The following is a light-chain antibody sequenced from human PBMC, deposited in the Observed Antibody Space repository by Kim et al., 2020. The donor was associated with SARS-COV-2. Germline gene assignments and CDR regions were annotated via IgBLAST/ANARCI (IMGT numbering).Light chain of an antibody. J-gene: IGKJ2*03. CDR1: EAMTSY. CDR3: QQSYGPPYS. V-gene: IGKV1-39*01. Sequence: DIQMTQSPSSLSASVGDRVTITCRASEAMTSYSNWYQQKPGKAPKLLIYAASTLQSGVPSRFSGSGSGTDFTLTISGLQPEDSATYYCQQSYGPPYSFGQGTKLEI. CDR2: AAS.